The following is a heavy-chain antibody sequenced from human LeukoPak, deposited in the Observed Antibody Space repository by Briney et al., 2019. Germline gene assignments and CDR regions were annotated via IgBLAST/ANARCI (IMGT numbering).Heavy chain of an antibody. CDR3: AKDGHVYGSGSYLDY. J-gene: IGHJ4*02. V-gene: IGHV3-30*18. CDR1: GFTFSSYG. Sequence: GGSLRLSCAASGFTFSSYGMHWVRQAPGKGLEWVAVISYDGSNKYYVDSVKGRFTISRDNSKNTLYLQMNSLRAEDTAVYYCAKDGHVYGSGSYLDYWGQGTLVTVSS. D-gene: IGHD3-10*01. CDR2: ISYDGSNK.